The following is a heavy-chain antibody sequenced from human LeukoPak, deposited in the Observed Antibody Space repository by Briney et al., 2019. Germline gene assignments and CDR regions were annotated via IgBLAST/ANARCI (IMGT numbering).Heavy chain of an antibody. CDR1: GSTFSGCD. V-gene: IGHV3-48*01. CDR2: ISASSSNI. CDR3: ARDFSHDYDYYYYMDD. Sequence: GGSLRLSCPASGSTFSGCDINWVRQAPGKGLEWVSYISASSSNIHYADSVKGRFTISRDNAKNSLYLQMNSLRAEDTAVYYCARDFSHDYDYYYYMDDWGKGTTVTVSS. J-gene: IGHJ6*03.